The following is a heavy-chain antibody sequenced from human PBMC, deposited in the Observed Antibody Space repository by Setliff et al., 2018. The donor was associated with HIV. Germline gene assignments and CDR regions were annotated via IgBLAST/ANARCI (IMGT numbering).Heavy chain of an antibody. CDR1: GGSITGYY. D-gene: IGHD2-15*01. V-gene: IGHV4-59*08. CDR2: IHYKGNI. CDR3: ARFTVVVFGAGEPSWFDP. J-gene: IGHJ5*02. Sequence: SETLSLTCTVSGGSITGYYWSWIRQPPGKGLEWIVHIHYKGNIDYNASLKSRLAIPSDTSKNQFSLNLSSVMAAGTAIYFCARFTVVVFGAGEPSWFDPWGQGILVTV.